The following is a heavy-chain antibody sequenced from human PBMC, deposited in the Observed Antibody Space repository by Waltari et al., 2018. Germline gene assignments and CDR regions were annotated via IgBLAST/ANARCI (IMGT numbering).Heavy chain of an antibody. CDR2: ISYDGSKK. CDR3: AKNLYNSGWSDY. J-gene: IGHJ4*02. CDR1: GYNLSSYG. Sequence: QVQLVEPGGGVVQPGRSLRLSCAHYGYNLSSYGMHWVRQAPGKGLGWVAVISYDGSKKYYADSVKGRFTISRDNSKNTLYLQMNSLRAEDTAMYYCAKNLYNSGWSDYWGQGTLVTVSS. V-gene: IGHV3-30*18. D-gene: IGHD6-19*01.